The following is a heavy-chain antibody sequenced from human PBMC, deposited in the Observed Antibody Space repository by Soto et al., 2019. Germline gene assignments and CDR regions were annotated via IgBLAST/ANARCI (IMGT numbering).Heavy chain of an antibody. J-gene: IGHJ3*02. D-gene: IGHD7-27*01. CDR2: ISSSGSTI. CDR3: ARDGTGALYDAFDI. Sequence: GGSLRLPCAASGFTFSSYEMNWVRQAPGKGLEWVSYISSSGSTIYYADSVKGRFTISRDNAKNSLYLQMNSLRAEDTAVYYCARDGTGALYDAFDIWGQGTMVTVSS. V-gene: IGHV3-48*03. CDR1: GFTFSSYE.